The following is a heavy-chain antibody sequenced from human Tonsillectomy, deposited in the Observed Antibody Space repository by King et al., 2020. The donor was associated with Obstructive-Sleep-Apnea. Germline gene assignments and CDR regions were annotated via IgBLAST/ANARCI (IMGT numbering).Heavy chain of an antibody. CDR3: AKDKTYYYDSTGYFFPDY. V-gene: IGHV3-30*02. J-gene: IGHJ4*02. D-gene: IGHD3-22*01. CDR2: IRYDEINK. CDR1: GFTFSSYG. Sequence: HVQLVESGGGVVQPGRSLRLSCAASGFTFSSYGMHWVRQAPGKGLEWVAFIRYDEINKSYADSVKGRFTISRDSSKNTLYLQMSSLRAEDTAVYYCAKDKTYYYDSTGYFFPDYWGQGTLVTVSS.